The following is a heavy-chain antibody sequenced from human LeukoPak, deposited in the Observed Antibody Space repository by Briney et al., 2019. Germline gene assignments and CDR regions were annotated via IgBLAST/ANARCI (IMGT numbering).Heavy chain of an antibody. CDR1: GLTFSRYG. CDR3: ARETTTLDY. D-gene: IGHD1-26*01. CDR2: IWYDGSNK. J-gene: IGHJ4*02. Sequence: PGRSLRLSCAASGLTFSRYGMHWVRQAPGKGLEWVAVIWYDGSNKFYADSVKGRFTISRDNSKNTLYLQMNSLRAEDTAVYYCARETTTLDYWGQGTLVTVSS. V-gene: IGHV3-33*01.